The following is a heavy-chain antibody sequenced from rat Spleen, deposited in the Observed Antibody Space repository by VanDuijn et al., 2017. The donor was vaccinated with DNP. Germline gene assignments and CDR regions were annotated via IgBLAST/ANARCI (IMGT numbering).Heavy chain of an antibody. V-gene: IGHV5-17*01. Sequence: EVQLVESGGGLVQPGNSLKLSCAASGFTFSDYAMAWVRQSPKKGLEWVATIIYDGSSTYYPDSVRGRFTISRDNAKSTLYLQINNLRSEDTATYYCTRINYGGYYYVMDAWGQGASVTVSS. J-gene: IGHJ4*01. CDR3: TRINYGGYYYVMDA. CDR1: GFTFSDYA. CDR2: IIYDGSST. D-gene: IGHD1-11*01.